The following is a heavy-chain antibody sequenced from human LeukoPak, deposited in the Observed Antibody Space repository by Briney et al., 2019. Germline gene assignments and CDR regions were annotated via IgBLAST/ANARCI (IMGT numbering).Heavy chain of an antibody. V-gene: IGHV4-39*01. CDR1: GGSISSSSYY. D-gene: IGHD6-13*01. CDR2: IYYSGST. CDR3: ARQDIAAAGAFDY. Sequence: PSETLSLTCTVSGGSISSSSYYWDWIRQPPGKGLEWIGSIYYSGSTYYNPSLKSRVTISVDTSKNQFSLKLSSVTAADTAVYYCARQDIAAAGAFDYWGQGTLVTVSS. J-gene: IGHJ4*02.